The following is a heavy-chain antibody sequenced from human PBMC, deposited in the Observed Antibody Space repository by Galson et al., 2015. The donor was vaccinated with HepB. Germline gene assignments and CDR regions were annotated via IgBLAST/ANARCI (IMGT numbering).Heavy chain of an antibody. V-gene: IGHV1-46*03. CDR3: ARTGSGTTAGTRDSYYYYIDV. CDR2: INPRGGST. CDR1: GYTFISYY. D-gene: IGHD1-1*01. J-gene: IGHJ6*03. Sequence: SVKVSCKASGYTFISYYMHWVRQAPGQGLEWMGIINPRGGSTSYAQKFQGRVTMTRDTSTSTVYMELSSLRSEDTAVYYCARTGSGTTAGTRDSYYYYIDVWGKGTTVTVSS.